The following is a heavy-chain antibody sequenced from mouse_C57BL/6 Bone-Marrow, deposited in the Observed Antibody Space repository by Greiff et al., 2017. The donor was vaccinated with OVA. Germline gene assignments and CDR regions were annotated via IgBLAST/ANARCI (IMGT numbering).Heavy chain of an antibody. CDR1: GFNIKDDY. CDR3: TTDDYYYFDY. V-gene: IGHV14-4*01. J-gene: IGHJ2*01. Sequence: VQLQQSGAELVRPGASVKLSCTASGFNIKDDYMHWVKQRPEQGLEWIGWIDPENGDTEYASKFQGKATITADTSSNTAYLQLSSLTSEDTAVYYCTTDDYYYFDYWGQGTTLTVSS. CDR2: IDPENGDT. D-gene: IGHD2-3*01.